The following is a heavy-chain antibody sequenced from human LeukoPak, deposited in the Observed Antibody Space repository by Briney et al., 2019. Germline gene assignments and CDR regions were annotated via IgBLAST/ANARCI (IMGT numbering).Heavy chain of an antibody. J-gene: IGHJ5*02. V-gene: IGHV4-39*07. D-gene: IGHD5-18*01. CDR3: ARGIQLISHWFDP. Sequence: SETLSLTCTVSGASISSGSYYWNWIRQPPGKGLEWIGEINHSGSTNYNPSLKSRVTISVDTSKNQFSLKLSSVTAADTAVYYCARGIQLISHWFDPWGQGTLVTVSS. CDR2: INHSGST. CDR1: GASISSGSYY.